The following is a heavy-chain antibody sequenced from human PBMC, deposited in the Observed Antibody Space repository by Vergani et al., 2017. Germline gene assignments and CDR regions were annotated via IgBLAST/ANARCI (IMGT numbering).Heavy chain of an antibody. CDR2: TWYEGNNN. J-gene: IGHJ4*02. V-gene: IGHV3-33*01. CDR1: SFKLGDYG. CDR3: ARLSYDTTPYLQGGYDC. Sequence: QVQLVESGGGVVQPGRSLRLSCTPSSFKLGDYGMHWVRQAPGRGLEWVSMTWYEGNNNYYADSVKGRFTISKDISKNMLYLQMNSLRAEDTAVYYCARLSYDTTPYLQGGYDCWGQGTLVSVSS. D-gene: IGHD3-22*01.